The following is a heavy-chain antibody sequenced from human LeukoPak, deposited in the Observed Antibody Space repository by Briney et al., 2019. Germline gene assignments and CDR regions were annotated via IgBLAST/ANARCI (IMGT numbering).Heavy chain of an antibody. Sequence: PGGSLRLSCAASGFTVSNSGIHWVRQAPGKGLEWVAVFSHDGSSTYYADSVKGRFTISRDNSKNTLHLQMNSLRADDTAVYYCTRQKWGLHYFDYWGQGALVTVSS. CDR1: GFTVSNSG. CDR3: TRQKWGLHYFDY. V-gene: IGHV3-30-3*01. D-gene: IGHD2-8*01. J-gene: IGHJ4*02. CDR2: FSHDGSST.